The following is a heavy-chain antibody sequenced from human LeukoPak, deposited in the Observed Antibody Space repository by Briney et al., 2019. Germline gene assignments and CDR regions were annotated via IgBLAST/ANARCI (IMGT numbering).Heavy chain of an antibody. CDR3: ARDTLYYYDSSGDYSDY. CDR1: GYSISSGYY. J-gene: IGHJ4*02. Sequence: KSSETLSLTCAVSGYSISSGYYWGWIRQPPGKGLEWIGSIYHSGSTYYNPSLKSRVTISVDTSKNQFSLKLSSVTAADTAVYYCARDTLYYYDSSGDYSDYWGQGTLVTVSS. D-gene: IGHD3-22*01. CDR2: IYHSGST. V-gene: IGHV4-38-2*02.